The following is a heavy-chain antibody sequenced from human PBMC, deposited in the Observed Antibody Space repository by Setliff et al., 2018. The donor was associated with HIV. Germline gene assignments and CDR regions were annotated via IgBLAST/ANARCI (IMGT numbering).Heavy chain of an antibody. D-gene: IGHD6-13*01. V-gene: IGHV4-39*01. Sequence: PSETLSLTCTVSGGSISSSNYYWGWIRQPPGKGLEWIGTIYYSGNTYYNPSLKSRVTISADTSKNEFFLKLSSVTAADTAVYYCARGHGYSSSRADYWGQGTLVTVSS. J-gene: IGHJ4*02. CDR3: ARGHGYSSSRADY. CDR2: IYYSGNT. CDR1: GGSISSSNYY.